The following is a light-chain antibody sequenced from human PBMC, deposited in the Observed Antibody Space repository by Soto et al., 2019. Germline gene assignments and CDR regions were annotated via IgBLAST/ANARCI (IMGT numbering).Light chain of an antibody. CDR2: DVS. CDR1: SSDVGGYNY. V-gene: IGLV2-11*01. Sequence: QSALTQPRSVSGSPGQSVTISCTGTSSDVGGYNYVSWYQQHPGTVPKLMIYDVSNRPSGVPDRFSGSKSGNTASLTISGLQAEDEADYYCCSYAGGHTPLLFGGATKLTVL. J-gene: IGLJ2*01. CDR3: CSYAGGHTPLL.